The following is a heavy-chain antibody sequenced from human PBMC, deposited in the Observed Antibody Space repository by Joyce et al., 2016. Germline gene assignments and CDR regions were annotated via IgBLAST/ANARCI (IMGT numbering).Heavy chain of an antibody. D-gene: IGHD4-17*01. V-gene: IGHV3-21*06. J-gene: IGHJ4*02. Sequence: EVQLVESGGGLVKPGGSLRLSCAASGFSCSDYCMNWVRQAPGKGLECVSYISSSSSSTFYADSVKGRFTISRDNAKNSVYLEMNSLRAEDTAVYYCARDRSAVTTYFVYWGQGTLVTVSS. CDR2: ISSSSSST. CDR3: ARDRSAVTTYFVY. CDR1: GFSCSDYC.